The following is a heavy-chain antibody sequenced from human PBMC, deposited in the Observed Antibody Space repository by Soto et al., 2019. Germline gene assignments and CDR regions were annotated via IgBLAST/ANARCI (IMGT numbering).Heavy chain of an antibody. J-gene: IGHJ4*02. D-gene: IGHD3-10*01. CDR3: TMGLLWFGAY. V-gene: IGHV3-73*02. Sequence: EVQLVESGGGLVQPGGSLKLSCAASGFTFSGSAMHWVRQASVKGLEWVGRIRSKANSYATAYAASVKGRFTISRDDSKNTAYLQMNSLKTEDTAVYYCTMGLLWFGAYWGQGALVTVSS. CDR2: IRSKANSYAT. CDR1: GFTFSGSA.